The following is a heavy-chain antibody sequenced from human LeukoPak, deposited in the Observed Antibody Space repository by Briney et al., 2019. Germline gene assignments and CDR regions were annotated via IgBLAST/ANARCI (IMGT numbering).Heavy chain of an antibody. D-gene: IGHD5-18*01. CDR3: ARDQRGYRDYHYGMDV. CDR1: GGSVSGYY. J-gene: IGHJ6*02. V-gene: IGHV4-59*02. CDR2: IYYSGST. Sequence: SETLSLNCVVSGGSVSGYYWGWIRQPPGRGLEWIGYIYYSGSTNYNPSLKSRVTISVDTSKNQFSLKLSSVTAADTAVYYCARDQRGYRDYHYGMDVWGQGTTVTVSS.